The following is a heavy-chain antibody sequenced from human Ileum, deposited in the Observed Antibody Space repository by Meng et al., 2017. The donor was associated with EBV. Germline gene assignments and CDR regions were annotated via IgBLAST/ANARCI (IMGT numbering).Heavy chain of an antibody. CDR3: ARGTPGRSYSDY. CDR2: LGAHDGDT. CDR1: DYTFMGYG. J-gene: IGHJ4*02. D-gene: IGHD3-10*01. V-gene: IGHV1-18*01. Sequence: VPPVKSGPEGKRPGASGKVSCKASDYTFMGYGVSWVRQAPGQGLEWMAWLGAHDGDTSHAPKFQGRVTVSADRPTATAYMELRSLRSDDTAVYYCARGTPGRSYSDYWGQGTLVTVSS.